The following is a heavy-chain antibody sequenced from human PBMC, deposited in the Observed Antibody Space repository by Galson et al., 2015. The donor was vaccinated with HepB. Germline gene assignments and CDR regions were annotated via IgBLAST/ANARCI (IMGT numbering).Heavy chain of an antibody. CDR3: AKGALRYSSGWRVYDY. Sequence: SLRLSCAASGFTFSSYAMSWVRQAPGKGLEWVSAISGSGGSTYYADSVKGRFTISRDNSKNTLYLQMNSLRAEDTAVYYCAKGALRYSSGWRVYDYWGQGTLVTVSS. V-gene: IGHV3-23*01. J-gene: IGHJ4*02. CDR1: GFTFSSYA. CDR2: ISGSGGST. D-gene: IGHD6-19*01.